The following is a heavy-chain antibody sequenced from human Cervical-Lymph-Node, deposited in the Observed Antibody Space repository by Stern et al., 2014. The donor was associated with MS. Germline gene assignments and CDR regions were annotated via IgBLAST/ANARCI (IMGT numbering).Heavy chain of an antibody. CDR1: GYTFNYY. Sequence: VQLVQSGAEVKKPGASVKVSCKASGYTFNYYMHWVRQAPGQGPEWIGRINPISGVTDYARKFQGRVTMTRDTSISTAYMELSRLRSDDTAVYYCAKDYSTSSSNWFDPWGQGTLVTVSS. CDR2: INPISGVT. D-gene: IGHD6-6*01. CDR3: AKDYSTSSSNWFDP. V-gene: IGHV1-2*02. J-gene: IGHJ5*02.